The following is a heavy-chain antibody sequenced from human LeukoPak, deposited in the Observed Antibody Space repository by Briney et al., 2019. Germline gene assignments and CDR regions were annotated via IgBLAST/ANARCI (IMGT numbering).Heavy chain of an antibody. CDR2: IYPGDSDT. CDR1: GSIFTSYW. CDR3: ARRGWTGGGGIADY. J-gene: IGHJ4*02. D-gene: IGHD3/OR15-3a*01. V-gene: IGHV5-51*01. Sequence: GAPMQICCKGAGSIFTSYWIGGGRQLPGKGVEGMGMIYPGDSDTRYSPSFQGQVTISADKSISTAYLQWSSLKASDTAMYYCARRGWTGGGGIADYWGQGTLVTVSS.